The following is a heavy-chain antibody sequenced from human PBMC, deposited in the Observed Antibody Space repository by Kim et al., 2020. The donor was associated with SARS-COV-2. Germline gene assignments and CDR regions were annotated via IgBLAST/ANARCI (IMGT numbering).Heavy chain of an antibody. CDR1: GFTFSNYG. J-gene: IGHJ4*02. CDR3: ARRSENHYGQLYHPFDY. V-gene: IGHV3-23*03. CDR2: VYAGGTST. D-gene: IGHD3-10*01. Sequence: GGSLRLSCAASGFTFSNYGMSWVRQAPGKGLEWVSIVYAGGTSTLYADSVKGRFTISRDNSKNTLFLLMNSLRAEDTAVYYCARRSENHYGQLYHPFDYWGQGTLVTVSA.